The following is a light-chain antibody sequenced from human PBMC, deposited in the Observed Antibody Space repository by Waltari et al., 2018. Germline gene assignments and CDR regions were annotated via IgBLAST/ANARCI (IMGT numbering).Light chain of an antibody. CDR2: GGS. CDR3: QQYNKWPPYT. Sequence: EIVMTQSPATLSVSPGERATLACRASQSVGSDLAWYQQKPGQAPSVLIYGGSTRVTGVPARVSGSGSGTEFTLTISSLQSEDCAVYYCQQYNKWPPYTFGQGTKLEIK. V-gene: IGKV3-15*01. J-gene: IGKJ2*01. CDR1: QSVGSD.